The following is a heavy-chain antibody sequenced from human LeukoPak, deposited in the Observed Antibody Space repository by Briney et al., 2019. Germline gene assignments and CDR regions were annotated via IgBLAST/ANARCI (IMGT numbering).Heavy chain of an antibody. CDR3: ARIVAFNKNYGLDV. V-gene: IGHV3-48*04. D-gene: IGHD2-21*01. Sequence: GGSLRLSCAASGFPFSSHSMIWVRQAPGKGLEWVSYISGTGNTMYYADSVKGRLTISRDNARNSLYLQMNSLRGEDTAVYYCARIVAFNKNYGLDVWGQGTTVIVSS. CDR1: GFPFSSHS. J-gene: IGHJ6*02. CDR2: ISGTGNTM.